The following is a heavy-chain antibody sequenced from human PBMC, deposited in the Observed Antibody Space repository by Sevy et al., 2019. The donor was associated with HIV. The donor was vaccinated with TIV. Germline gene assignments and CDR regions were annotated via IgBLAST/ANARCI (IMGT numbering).Heavy chain of an antibody. Sequence: SETLSLTCAVYGESFSNYYWSWIRLSPGKGLESIGEIDHSGRSDYNPSLKSRVTMSVDTSKNQFSLKLTSVTAADTAVYYCARGPKPLRSDYGDDRGVGYYFDSWGQGTLVTVSS. CDR1: GESFSNYY. CDR3: ARGPKPLRSDYGDDRGVGYYFDS. J-gene: IGHJ4*02. V-gene: IGHV4-34*01. CDR2: IDHSGRS. D-gene: IGHD4-17*01.